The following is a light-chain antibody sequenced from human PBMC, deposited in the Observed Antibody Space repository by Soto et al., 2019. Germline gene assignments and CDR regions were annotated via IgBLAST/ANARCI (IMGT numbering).Light chain of an antibody. CDR1: QTISSW. J-gene: IGKJ5*01. V-gene: IGKV1-5*03. CDR2: KAS. CDR3: QQLNSYPQT. Sequence: DSHMTQSPSTLSVSVGDRFTMSFLASQTISSWLAWYHQEPVKAPKLLIYKASTLKSGVPSRFSGSGSGPDFTLTISSLQPEDSATYFCQQLNSYPQTFGQGTRLEIK.